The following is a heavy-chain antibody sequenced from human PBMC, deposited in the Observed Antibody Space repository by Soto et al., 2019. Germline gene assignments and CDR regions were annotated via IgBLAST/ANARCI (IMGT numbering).Heavy chain of an antibody. CDR2: IIPIFGTA. Sequence: QVQLVQSGAEVKKPGSSVKVSCKASGGTFSSYAISWVRQAPGQGLEWMGGIIPIFGTANYAQKFQGRVTITADESTSKAYMELSSLRSEDTAVYYCARSLYSGSYSAGWFDPWGQGTLVTVSS. CDR1: GGTFSSYA. V-gene: IGHV1-69*01. D-gene: IGHD1-26*01. J-gene: IGHJ5*02. CDR3: ARSLYSGSYSAGWFDP.